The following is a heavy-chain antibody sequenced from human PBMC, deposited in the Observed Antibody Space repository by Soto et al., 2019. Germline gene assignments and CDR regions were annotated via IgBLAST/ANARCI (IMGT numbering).Heavy chain of an antibody. J-gene: IGHJ6*02. CDR2: ISYDGSNK. CDR1: GFTFSSYG. Sequence: QVQLVESGGGVVQPGRSLRLSCAASGFTFSSYGMHWVRQAPGKGLEWVAVISYDGSNKYYADSVKGRFTISRDNSKNTLYLQMNSLRAEDTAVYYCARDHIVVVTAISYYYYGMDVWGQGTTVTVSS. CDR3: ARDHIVVVTAISYYYYGMDV. V-gene: IGHV3-30*03. D-gene: IGHD2-21*02.